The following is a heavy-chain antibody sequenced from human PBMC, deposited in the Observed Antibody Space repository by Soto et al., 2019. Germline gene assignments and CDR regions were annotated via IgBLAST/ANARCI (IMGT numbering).Heavy chain of an antibody. CDR2: ISAYNGNT. D-gene: IGHD4-17*01. V-gene: IGHV1-18*01. Sequence: ASVKVSCKASGYTFTSYGISWVRQAPGQGLEWMGWISAYNGNTNYAQKLQGRVTMTTDTSTSTAYMELRSLRSDDTAVYYCARDSYGDDYEGESDFDYWGQGTLVTVSS. J-gene: IGHJ4*02. CDR1: GYTFTSYG. CDR3: ARDSYGDDYEGESDFDY.